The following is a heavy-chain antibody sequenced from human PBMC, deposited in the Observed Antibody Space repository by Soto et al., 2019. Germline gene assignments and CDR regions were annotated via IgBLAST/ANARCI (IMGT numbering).Heavy chain of an antibody. CDR2: ISCNSSYI. CDR3: ARDRIPTGMDV. CDR1: GFTFSSYA. Sequence: PGGSLRLSCAASGFTFSSYAMHWVRQAPGKGLEWVSAISCNSSYIYYADTVKGRFTISRDNAKNSLYLQMNSLRAEDTAVYYCARDRIPTGMDVWGQGTTVTVSS. V-gene: IGHV3-21*06. J-gene: IGHJ6*02.